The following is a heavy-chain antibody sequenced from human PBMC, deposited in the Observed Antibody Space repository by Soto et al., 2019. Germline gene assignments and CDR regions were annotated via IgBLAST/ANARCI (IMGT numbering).Heavy chain of an antibody. V-gene: IGHV3-23*01. J-gene: IGHJ4*02. D-gene: IGHD3-16*01. CDR1: GFTYSNYA. CDR3: VPDSIKGAYGY. CDR2: VRGSGSLT. Sequence: EVQLLESGGGLVQPGGSLRLACAASGFTYSNYAMSWVRQAPGKGLDWVSCVRGSGSLTYYADSVKGRFTVSRDNSKNMLFPQMHSLRAEDTAIYYCVPDSIKGAYGYWGQVTPVIVSS.